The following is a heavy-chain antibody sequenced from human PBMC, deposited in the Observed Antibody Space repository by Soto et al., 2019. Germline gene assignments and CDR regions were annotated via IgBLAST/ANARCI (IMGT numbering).Heavy chain of an antibody. Sequence: SVKVSCKASGGTFSSYAISWVLQAPGQGLEWMGGIIPIFGTANYAQKFQGRVTITADESTSTAYMELSSLRSEDTAVYYCTTAYVYGGNPGEGYWGQGTLVTVSS. CDR3: TTAYVYGGNPGEGY. CDR1: GGTFSSYA. D-gene: IGHD4-17*01. V-gene: IGHV1-69*13. J-gene: IGHJ4*02. CDR2: IIPIFGTA.